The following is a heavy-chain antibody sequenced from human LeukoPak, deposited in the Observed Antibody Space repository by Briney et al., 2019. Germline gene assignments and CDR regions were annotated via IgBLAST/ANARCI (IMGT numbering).Heavy chain of an antibody. V-gene: IGHV4-34*01. CDR1: GGSFSGYY. D-gene: IGHD3-3*01. Sequence: SETLSLTCAVYGGSFSGYYWSWIRQPPGKGLEWIGEINHSGSTNYNPSLKSRVTISVDTSKNQFSLKLSSVTAADTAVYYCARAGGAIFGVVTLRYYFDYWGQGTLVTVSS. CDR3: ARAGGAIFGVVTLRYYFDY. CDR2: INHSGST. J-gene: IGHJ4*02.